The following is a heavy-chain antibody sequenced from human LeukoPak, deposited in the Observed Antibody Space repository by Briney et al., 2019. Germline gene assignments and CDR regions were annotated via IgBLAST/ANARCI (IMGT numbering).Heavy chain of an antibody. CDR1: GGSISSGSYY. CDR3: ARGYWRGSSSLAG. Sequence: SETLSLTCTVSGGSISSGSYYWSWIRQPAGKGLEWIGRVYTRGSDSYNPSLKSRATMSLDTSKNQFSLKLSSVTAADTAVYYCARGYWRGSSSLAGWGQGTLVTVSS. V-gene: IGHV4-61*02. D-gene: IGHD6-13*01. J-gene: IGHJ4*02. CDR2: VYTRGSD.